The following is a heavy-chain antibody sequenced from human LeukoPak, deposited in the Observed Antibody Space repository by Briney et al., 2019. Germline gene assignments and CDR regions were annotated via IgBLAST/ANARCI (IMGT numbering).Heavy chain of an antibody. J-gene: IGHJ4*02. CDR2: IKPDGSEE. V-gene: IGHV3-7*01. CDR3: ARGGAAGIDY. Sequence: GGSLRLSCAASGFTFNSYWMSWVRQAPGKGLEWVANIKPDGSEEYYVDSVKGRFTISRDNSKNTLYLQMNSLRAEDTAVYYCARGGAAGIDYWGQGTLVTVSS. D-gene: IGHD6-13*01. CDR1: GFTFNSYW.